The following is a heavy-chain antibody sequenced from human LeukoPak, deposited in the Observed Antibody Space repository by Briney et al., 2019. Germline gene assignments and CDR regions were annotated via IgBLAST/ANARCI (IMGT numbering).Heavy chain of an antibody. CDR1: GFTFSSYA. V-gene: IGHV3-23*01. Sequence: GGSLRLSCAASGFTFSSYAMSWVRQAPGKGLEWVSAISGSGGSTYYADSVKGRFTISRDNSKNTLYLQMNSLRAEDTAVYYCAKKGETYYYDSSGYYNGYFDYWGQGTLVTVSS. D-gene: IGHD3-22*01. CDR3: AKKGETYYYDSSGYYNGYFDY. J-gene: IGHJ4*02. CDR2: ISGSGGST.